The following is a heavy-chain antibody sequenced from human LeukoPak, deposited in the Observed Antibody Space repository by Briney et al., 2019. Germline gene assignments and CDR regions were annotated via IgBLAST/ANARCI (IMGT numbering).Heavy chain of an antibody. D-gene: IGHD6-19*01. CDR2: SYYGGST. CDR1: GGSISSYY. J-gene: IGHJ4*02. CDR3: ARYDARSSCFDF. V-gene: IGHV4-59*13. Sequence: PSETLSLTCTVSGGSISSYYWSWIRQTPGKGLEWIGDSYYGGSTNYSPSFKGRVAISGDTSRNHFSLKLTSVTSADTALYFCARYDARSSCFDFWGQGTLVTVSS.